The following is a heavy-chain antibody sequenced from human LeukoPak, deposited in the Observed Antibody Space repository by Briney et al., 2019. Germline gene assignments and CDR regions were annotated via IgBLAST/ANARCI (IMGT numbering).Heavy chain of an antibody. V-gene: IGHV3-23*01. CDR2: ISGSGGST. J-gene: IGHJ4*02. CDR1: GFTFDDYG. Sequence: GGSLRLSCAASGFTFDDYGMSWVRQAPGKGLEWVSAISGSGGSTYYADSVKGRFTISRDNSKNTLYLQMNSLRAEDTAVYYCASRYYYDSSGYYLYYFDYWGQGTLVTVSS. CDR3: ASRYYYDSSGYYLYYFDY. D-gene: IGHD3-22*01.